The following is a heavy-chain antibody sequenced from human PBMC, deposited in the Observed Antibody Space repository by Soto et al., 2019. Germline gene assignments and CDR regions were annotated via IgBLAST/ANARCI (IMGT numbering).Heavy chain of an antibody. D-gene: IGHD1-1*01. CDR1: GDSINNYY. CDR2: IYSSGSA. Sequence: SETLSLTCSVSGDSINNYYWSWIRQPAGKGLEWIGRIYSSGSANYNPSLKTRGTMSVDTSKNQVFLSVTSVTAADTAVYFCARGGTRSADLPTYWGQGIQVTVSS. V-gene: IGHV4-4*07. J-gene: IGHJ4*02. CDR3: ARGGTRSADLPTY.